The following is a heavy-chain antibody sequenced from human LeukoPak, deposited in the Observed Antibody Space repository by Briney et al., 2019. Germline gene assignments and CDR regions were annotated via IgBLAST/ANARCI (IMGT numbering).Heavy chain of an antibody. CDR3: TTDSPGVYDAFDI. V-gene: IGHV3-30*02. D-gene: IGHD5/OR15-5a*01. CDR1: GFSFSNYG. CDR2: IRFDGTNK. Sequence: GGSLRLSCAASGFSFSNYGMHWVRQAPGKGLEWVAFIRFDGTNKYYGDSVKGRFTISRDNSKNTLYLQMNSLKTEDTAVYYCTTDSPGVYDAFDIWGQGTMVTVSS. J-gene: IGHJ3*02.